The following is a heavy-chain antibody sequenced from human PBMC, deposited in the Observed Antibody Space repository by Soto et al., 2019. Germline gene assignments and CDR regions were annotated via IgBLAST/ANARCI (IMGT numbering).Heavy chain of an antibody. Sequence: GGSLRLSCAASGFTFSSYAMSWVRQAPGKGLEWVSAISGSGGSTYYADSVKGRFTISRDNSKNTLYLQMNSLRAEDTAVYYCAKYKVPQGPSYCYYYGMDVWGQGTTVTVSS. CDR3: AKYKVPQGPSYCYYYGMDV. J-gene: IGHJ6*02. CDR2: ISGSGGST. CDR1: GFTFSSYA. D-gene: IGHD1-20*01. V-gene: IGHV3-23*01.